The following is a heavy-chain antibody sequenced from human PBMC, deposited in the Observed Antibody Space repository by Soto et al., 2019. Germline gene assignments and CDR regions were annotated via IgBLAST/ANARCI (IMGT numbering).Heavy chain of an antibody. J-gene: IGHJ4*02. CDR2: ISGSGGTA. D-gene: IGHD1-20*01. CDR1: GFTFSTYP. Sequence: EVQVSESGGGLVQPGGSLRLSCVASGFTFSTYPMTWVRQVPGKGLEWVSGISGSGGTAYYADSVKGRFTISRDTSRNMLYLQMDSLRAEDTAVYYCAKVPLTPGWYFAYWGQGTLVTVSS. CDR3: AKVPLTPGWYFAY. V-gene: IGHV3-23*01.